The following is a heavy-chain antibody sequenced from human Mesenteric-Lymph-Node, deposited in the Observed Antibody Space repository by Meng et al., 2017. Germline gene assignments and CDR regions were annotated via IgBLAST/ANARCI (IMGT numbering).Heavy chain of an antibody. J-gene: IGHJ4*02. CDR1: GFTFSSYA. CDR3: ARFVVVTSQTVDY. D-gene: IGHD2-21*02. CDR2: ISYDGSNK. V-gene: IGHV3-30*04. Sequence: GGSLRLSCAASGFTFSSYAMHWVRQAPGKGLEWVAVISYDGSNKYYADSVKGRFTISRDNSKNTLYLQMNSLRAEDTAVYYCARFVVVTSQTVDYWGQGTLVTVSS.